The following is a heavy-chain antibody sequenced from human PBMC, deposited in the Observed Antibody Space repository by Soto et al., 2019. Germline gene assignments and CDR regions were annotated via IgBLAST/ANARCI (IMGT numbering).Heavy chain of an antibody. J-gene: IGHJ4*02. Sequence: GGSLRLSCAASGFTFSSYAMSWVRQAPGKGLEWVSAISGSGGSTYYADSVKGRFTISRDSSKNTLYLQMNSLRAEDTAVYYCARSGNGWFHYFDYWGQGTLVTVS. D-gene: IGHD6-19*01. CDR2: ISGSGGST. V-gene: IGHV3-23*01. CDR3: ARSGNGWFHYFDY. CDR1: GFTFSSYA.